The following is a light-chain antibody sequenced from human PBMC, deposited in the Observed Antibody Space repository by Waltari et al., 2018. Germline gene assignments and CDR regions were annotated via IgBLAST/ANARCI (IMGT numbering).Light chain of an antibody. CDR1: QSVGSNF. V-gene: IGKV3-20*01. CDR3: QQYSSSVMYT. Sequence: DIVLTQSPGTLSLSPGERATLSCRASQSVGSNFLAWSQQKPGQTPRLLIYGASSRATGSPDRFSGSGSGTDFILTISRLEPEDFAVYFCQQYSSSVMYTFGQGTKLEI. CDR2: GAS. J-gene: IGKJ2*01.